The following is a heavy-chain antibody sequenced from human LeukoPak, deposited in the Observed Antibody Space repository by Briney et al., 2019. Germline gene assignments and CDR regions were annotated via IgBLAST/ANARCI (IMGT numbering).Heavy chain of an antibody. J-gene: IGHJ5*02. D-gene: IGHD2-15*01. Sequence: GASVKVSCKASGYAFTGYYMHWVRQAPGQGLEWMGWINPNSGGTNYAQKFQGRVTMTRDTSISTAYMELSRLRSDDTAVYYCARGGPGYFRWFDPWGQGTLVTVSS. CDR2: INPNSGGT. CDR1: GYAFTGYY. CDR3: ARGGPGYFRWFDP. V-gene: IGHV1-2*02.